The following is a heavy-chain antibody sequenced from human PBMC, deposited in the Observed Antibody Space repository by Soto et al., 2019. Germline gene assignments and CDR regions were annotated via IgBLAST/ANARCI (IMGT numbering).Heavy chain of an antibody. J-gene: IGHJ4*02. Sequence: QVQLVESGGGVVQPGRSLRLSCAASGFTFSYYAMHWVRQAPGKGLEWVAVISYDGINKYYADSVKGRFTISRDNSKDTLYLQMSSLRAEDTVVYYCAKLPQDVYSDYWGQGTLVTVSS. CDR2: ISYDGINK. V-gene: IGHV3-30*18. D-gene: IGHD4-4*01. CDR3: AKLPQDVYSDY. CDR1: GFTFSYYA.